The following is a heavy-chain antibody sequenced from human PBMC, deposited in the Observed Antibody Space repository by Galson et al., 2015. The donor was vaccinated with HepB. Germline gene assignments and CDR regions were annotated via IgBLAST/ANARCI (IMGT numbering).Heavy chain of an antibody. V-gene: IGHV1-18*01. D-gene: IGHD1-7*01. CDR1: GYSFSNYG. Sequence: SVKVSCKASGYSFSNYGLSWIRQAPGPGLEWLGWFSGYDGSTNYAQKFQGRVTMTADASTGTDYLELRNLRSDDTAVYYCARDSRLELRLNNYFSYGMDVWGQGSAVTVSS. J-gene: IGHJ6*02. CDR2: FSGYDGST. CDR3: ARDSRLELRLNNYFSYGMDV.